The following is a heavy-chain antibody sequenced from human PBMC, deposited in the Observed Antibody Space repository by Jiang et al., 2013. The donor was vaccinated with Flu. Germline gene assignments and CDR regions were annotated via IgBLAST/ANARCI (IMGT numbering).Heavy chain of an antibody. D-gene: IGHD6-13*01. CDR1: GFSFSNYG. CDR3: AKGLIAAAGRLDY. Sequence: QLVESGGGVVQPGRSLRLSCAASGFSFSNYGMHWVRQTPGKGLEWVAFIRYDGSNKYYADSVKGRFTISRDNSKNTLYLQMNSLRAEDTAVYYCAKGLIAAAGRLDYWGQGTLVTVSS. V-gene: IGHV3-30*02. CDR2: IRYDGSNK. J-gene: IGHJ4*02.